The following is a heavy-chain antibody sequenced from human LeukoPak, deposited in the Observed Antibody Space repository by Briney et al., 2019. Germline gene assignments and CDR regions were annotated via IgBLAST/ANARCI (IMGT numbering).Heavy chain of an antibody. CDR1: GGSFSGYY. D-gene: IGHD6-19*01. CDR3: ARTAHILGAVVGAPGFDY. CDR2: INHSGST. J-gene: IGHJ4*02. V-gene: IGHV4-34*01. Sequence: SETLSLTCAVYGGSFSGYYWSWIRQPPGKGLEWIGEINHSGSTNYNPSLKSRVTISVDTSKNQFSLKLSSVTAADTAVYYCARTAHILGAVVGAPGFDYWGQGTLVTVSS.